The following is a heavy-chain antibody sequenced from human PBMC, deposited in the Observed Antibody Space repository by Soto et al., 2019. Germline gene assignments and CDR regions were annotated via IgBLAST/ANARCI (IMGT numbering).Heavy chain of an antibody. Sequence: SGGSLRLSCAASGFTFSSYSMNWVRQAPGKGLEWISYISSSTSTTYHADSVKGRFTISRDNANNSLYLQMNSLRAEDTAVYYCARDAYGDYLFDYWGQGTLVTVSS. CDR3: ARDAYGDYLFDY. V-gene: IGHV3-48*01. J-gene: IGHJ4*02. CDR1: GFTFSSYS. D-gene: IGHD4-17*01. CDR2: ISSSTSTT.